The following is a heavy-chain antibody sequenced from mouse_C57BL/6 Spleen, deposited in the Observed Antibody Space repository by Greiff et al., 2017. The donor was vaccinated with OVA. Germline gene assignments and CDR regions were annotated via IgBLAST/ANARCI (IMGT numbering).Heavy chain of an antibody. J-gene: IGHJ4*01. CDR1: GYSITSGYY. D-gene: IGHD2-2*01. CDR2: ISYDGSN. Sequence: ESGPGLVKPSQSLSLTCSVTGYSITSGYYWNWIRQFPGNKLEWMGYISYDGSNNYNPSLKNRISITRDTSKNQFFLKLNSVTTEDTATYYCARGDGYDGYAMDYWGQGTSVTVSS. V-gene: IGHV3-6*01. CDR3: ARGDGYDGYAMDY.